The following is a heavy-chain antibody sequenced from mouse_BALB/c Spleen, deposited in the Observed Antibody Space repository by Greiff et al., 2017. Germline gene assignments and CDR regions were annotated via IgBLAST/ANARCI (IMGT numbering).Heavy chain of an antibody. D-gene: IGHD2-10*02. CDR1: GFTFSDYY. V-gene: IGHV5-4*02. J-gene: IGHJ4*01. CDR2: ISDGGSYT. CDR3: ARGKYDNQNYYAMDY. Sequence: EVQRVESGGGLVKPGGSLKLSCAASGFTFSDYYMYWVRQTPEKRLEWVATISDGGSYTYYPDSVKGRFTISRDNAKNNLYLQMSSLTSEDTAMYYCARGKYDNQNYYAMDYWGQGTSVTVSS.